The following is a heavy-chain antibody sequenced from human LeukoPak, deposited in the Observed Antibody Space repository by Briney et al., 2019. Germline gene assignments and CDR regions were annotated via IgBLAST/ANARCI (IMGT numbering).Heavy chain of an antibody. CDR1: GFTFSSYS. Sequence: GGSLRLSCAASGFTFSSYSMNWVRQAPGKGLEWVSSISSSSSYIYYADSVKGRFTISRDNAKNSLYLQTNSLRAEDTAVYYCARDHTANIVVVTAIGYGMDVWGQGTTVTVSS. CDR3: ARDHTANIVVVTAIGYGMDV. V-gene: IGHV3-21*01. CDR2: ISSSSSYI. J-gene: IGHJ6*02. D-gene: IGHD2-21*02.